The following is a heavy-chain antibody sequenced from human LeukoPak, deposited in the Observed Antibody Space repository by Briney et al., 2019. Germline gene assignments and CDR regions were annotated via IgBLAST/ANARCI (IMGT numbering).Heavy chain of an antibody. CDR1: GFSFSSFA. D-gene: IGHD5-12*01. CDR2: TPYDGNNK. Sequence: PGGSLRLSCAASGFSFSSFAMHWVRQAPGKGLEWVAVTPYDGNNKYYADSVKGRFTISRDNSKNTLYLQMNSLRAEDTALYYCARDGNSGYDLTYYGMDVWGQGTTVTVAS. V-gene: IGHV3-30-3*01. J-gene: IGHJ6*02. CDR3: ARDGNSGYDLTYYGMDV.